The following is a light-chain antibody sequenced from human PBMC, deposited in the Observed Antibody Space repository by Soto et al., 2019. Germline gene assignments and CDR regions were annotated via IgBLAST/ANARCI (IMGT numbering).Light chain of an antibody. V-gene: IGKV3-11*01. J-gene: IGKJ5*01. Sequence: EIVLTQPPGTLSLSPGERATLSCRASQSISSYLAWYQQKPGQAPRLLMYDASNRAAGIPARFSGSGSGTDFTLTISSLEPEDFAVYYCQHRSNWPSITFGQGTRLEIK. CDR2: DAS. CDR3: QHRSNWPSIT. CDR1: QSISSY.